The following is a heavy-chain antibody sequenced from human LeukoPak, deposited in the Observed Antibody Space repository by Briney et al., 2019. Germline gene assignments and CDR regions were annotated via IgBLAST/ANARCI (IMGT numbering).Heavy chain of an antibody. Sequence: SETLSLTCTVSGYSISSGYFWGWIRQSPGEGLEWIGSIFHTGKTFCDPSLKNRLTIAADTSTNQFSLRLSSVTAADTAVYYCARGGNSDHFDYWGQGTLVTVSS. V-gene: IGHV4-38-2*02. D-gene: IGHD4-23*01. CDR1: GYSISSGYF. CDR3: ARGGNSDHFDY. J-gene: IGHJ4*02. CDR2: IFHTGKT.